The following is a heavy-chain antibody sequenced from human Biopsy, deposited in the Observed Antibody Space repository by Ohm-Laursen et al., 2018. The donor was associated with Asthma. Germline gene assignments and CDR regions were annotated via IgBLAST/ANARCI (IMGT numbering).Heavy chain of an antibody. D-gene: IGHD3-3*02. J-gene: IGHJ1*01. CDR2: IKHDGREK. CDR1: GFTFGDYW. V-gene: IGHV3-7*01. Sequence: SLRHSCAASGFTFGDYWMSWVRQVPGKGLEWVANIKHDGREKNHVYSLKGRFTISRDNAKNSLYLQMNSLRAEDTAVYYCARTFHFWSPYHAEHYQLWGQGTLVTVSS. CDR3: ARTFHFWSPYHAEHYQL.